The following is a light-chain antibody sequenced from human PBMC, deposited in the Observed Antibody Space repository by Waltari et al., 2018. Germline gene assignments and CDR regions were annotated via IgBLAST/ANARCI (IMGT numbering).Light chain of an antibody. J-gene: IGLJ3*02. V-gene: IGLV2-23*01. CDR3: CSYAGSSWV. CDR1: SSDVGSYNL. Sequence: QSALTQPASVSGSPGQPITISCTGTSSDVGSYNLVSWYQQHPGKAPKHMIYEGSKRPSGVSIRFSGSKSGNTACLTISGLQAEDEADYYCCSYAGSSWVFGGGTKLTVL. CDR2: EGS.